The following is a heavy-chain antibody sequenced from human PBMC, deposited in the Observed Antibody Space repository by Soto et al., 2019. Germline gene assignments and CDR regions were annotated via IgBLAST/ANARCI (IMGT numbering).Heavy chain of an antibody. J-gene: IGHJ4*02. CDR2: IIPILGIA. Sequence: QVQLVQSGAEVKKPGSSVKVSCKASGGTFSSYTISWVRQAPGQGLEWMGRIIPILGIANYAQKFQGRVTITADKSTSTAYMELSSLRSEDTAVYYCARERFGKLNHDYWGQGTLVTVSS. CDR3: ARERFGKLNHDY. V-gene: IGHV1-69*08. D-gene: IGHD3-10*01. CDR1: GGTFSSYT.